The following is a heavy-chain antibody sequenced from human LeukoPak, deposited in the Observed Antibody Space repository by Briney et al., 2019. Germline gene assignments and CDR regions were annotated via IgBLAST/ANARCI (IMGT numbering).Heavy chain of an antibody. CDR1: GGSISSYY. Sequence: PSETLSLTCTVSGGSISSYYWSWIRQPPGKGLEWIGYIYYSGSTNYNPSLKSRVTISVDTSKNQFSLKLSSVTAADTAVYYCARGSIVATIVYYGMDVWGQGTTVTVSS. V-gene: IGHV4-59*01. CDR3: ARGSIVATIVYYGMDV. D-gene: IGHD5-12*01. J-gene: IGHJ6*02. CDR2: IYYSGST.